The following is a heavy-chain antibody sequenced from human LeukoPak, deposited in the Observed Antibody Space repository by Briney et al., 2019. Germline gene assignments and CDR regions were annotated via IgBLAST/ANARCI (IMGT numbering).Heavy chain of an antibody. D-gene: IGHD2-15*01. CDR3: ARDFGGGALWDY. V-gene: IGHV3-30*04. CDR1: GFTFSSYA. J-gene: IGHJ4*02. Sequence: PGGSLRLSCAASGFTFSSYAMHWVRQAPGKGLEWVAVISYDGSNKYYADSVKGRFTISRDNSKNTLYLQMNSLRAEDTAVYYCARDFGGGALWDYWGQGTLVTVSS. CDR2: ISYDGSNK.